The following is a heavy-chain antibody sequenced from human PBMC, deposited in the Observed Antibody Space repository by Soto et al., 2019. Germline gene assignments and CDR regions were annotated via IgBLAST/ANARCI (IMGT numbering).Heavy chain of an antibody. V-gene: IGHV3-21*01. CDR2: ISATTTYK. CDR3: ARGGASKSGHLWYFDL. Sequence: EVQVVESGGGLVKPGGSLRLSCTASGFTFDTYTMNWLRQAPGRGLEWVSSISATTTYKYYAASVEGRFTISRDNAKKYLYLQTNSLGAEDTALYYCARGGASKSGHLWYFDLWGRGTLVTVSS. J-gene: IGHJ2*01. CDR1: GFTFDTYT. D-gene: IGHD2-8*02.